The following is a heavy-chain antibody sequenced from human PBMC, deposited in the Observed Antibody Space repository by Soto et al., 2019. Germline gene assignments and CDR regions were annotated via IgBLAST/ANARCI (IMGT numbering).Heavy chain of an antibody. V-gene: IGHV3-23*01. CDR2: ASGSGDNT. D-gene: IGHD6-19*01. CDR3: ARVGEVAGDIDF. J-gene: IGHJ4*02. CDR1: GFTFTNYA. Sequence: PGRSLRLSCAASGFTFTNYAMGWVRQAPGKGLEWVSAASGSGDNTYYADSAKGRFTISKDTSKNTLYLQMNSLRAEDTAVYYCARVGEVAGDIDFWGQGTLATVSS.